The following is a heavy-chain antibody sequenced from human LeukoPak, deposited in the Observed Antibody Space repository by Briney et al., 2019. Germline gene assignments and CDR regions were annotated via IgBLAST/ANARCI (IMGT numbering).Heavy chain of an antibody. CDR1: GYSFTTYW. CDR3: ARRSAGTTPFFDY. D-gene: IGHD1-1*01. J-gene: IGHJ4*02. V-gene: IGHV5-51*01. CDR2: IYPGDSDT. Sequence: GESLKISCKGSGYSFTTYWIGWVRQMPGKGLEWMSLIYPGDSDTRYSPSFQGQVTISADKSINTAYLQWSSLKASDTAMYYCARRSAGTTPFFDYWGQGTLVTVSS.